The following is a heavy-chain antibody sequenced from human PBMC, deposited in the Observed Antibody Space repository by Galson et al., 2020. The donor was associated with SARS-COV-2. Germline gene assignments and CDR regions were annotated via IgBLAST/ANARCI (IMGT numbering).Heavy chain of an antibody. D-gene: IGHD2-2*01. Sequence: KIGGFPKTSCAAPGFPFSDSYKSRIRPAPGKGPEWVSYNHYNSIYNNYPDYVKGRFTISRDNAKNSLYPQMNSLSAEDTAVYYCARDQFPLYSSSAGFGMDVWGQGTTVTVSS. V-gene: IGHV3-11*06. CDR1: GFPFSDSY. CDR2: NHYNSIYN. J-gene: IGHJ6*02. CDR3: ARDQFPLYSSSAGFGMDV.